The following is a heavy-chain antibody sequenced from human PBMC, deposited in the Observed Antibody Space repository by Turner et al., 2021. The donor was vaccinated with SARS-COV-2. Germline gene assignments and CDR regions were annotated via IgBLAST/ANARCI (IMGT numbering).Heavy chain of an antibody. Sequence: EVQLVESGGGLVQPGGSLRLYCTASGFTFSSYWMHWVRQAPGKVLVLVSRINSDGSSTTYADSVKGRFTISRDNAKNTLYLQMNSLRAEDTAVYYCAREGLRAVPDFDLWGRGTLVTVSS. J-gene: IGHJ2*01. D-gene: IGHD6-19*01. CDR3: AREGLRAVPDFDL. CDR1: GFTFSSYW. CDR2: INSDGSST. V-gene: IGHV3-74*01.